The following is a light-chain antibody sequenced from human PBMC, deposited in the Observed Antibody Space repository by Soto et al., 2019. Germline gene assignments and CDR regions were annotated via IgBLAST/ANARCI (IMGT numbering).Light chain of an antibody. CDR2: HAS. CDR3: QQYMSYS. V-gene: IGKV1-5*01. J-gene: IGKJ1*01. CDR1: QSISNW. Sequence: DIQMTQSPSTLPASVGDRVTITCRASQSISNWLAWYQQEPGTAPKLLIYHASTLESGVPSRFSGSGSGTEFTLTISSLQPDDFETYYCQQYMSYSFGQGTKVDIK.